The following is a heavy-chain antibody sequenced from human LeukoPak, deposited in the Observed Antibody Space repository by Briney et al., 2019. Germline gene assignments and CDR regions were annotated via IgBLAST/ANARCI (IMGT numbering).Heavy chain of an antibody. CDR3: ARSRIAARPGYFDY. CDR1: GFTFSSYS. CDR2: ISSSSSTI. J-gene: IGHJ4*02. V-gene: IGHV3-48*01. D-gene: IGHD6-6*01. Sequence: GGSLRLSCAASGFTFSSYSMNWVRQAPGKGLEWVSYISSSSSTIYYADSVKGRFTISRDNAKNSLYLQMNSLRAEDTAVYYCARSRIAARPGYFDYWGQGTLVTVSS.